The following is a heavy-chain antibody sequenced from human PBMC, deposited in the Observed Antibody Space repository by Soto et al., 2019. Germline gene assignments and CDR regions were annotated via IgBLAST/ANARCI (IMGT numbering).Heavy chain of an antibody. D-gene: IGHD2-8*01. CDR2: IYTSGST. V-gene: IGHV4-4*07. CDR3: ARGYCTYGVCWFDP. Sequence: SETLSLTCTVSGGTISSYYWSWIRQPAGKGLEWIGRIYTSGSTNYNPSLKSRVTMSVDTSKNQFSLKMSSVTAADTAVYYCARGYCTYGVCWFDPWGQGTLVTVSS. CDR1: GGTISSYY. J-gene: IGHJ5*02.